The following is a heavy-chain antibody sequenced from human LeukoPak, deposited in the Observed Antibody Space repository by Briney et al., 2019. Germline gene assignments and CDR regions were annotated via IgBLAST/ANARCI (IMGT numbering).Heavy chain of an antibody. Sequence: TGGSLRLSCAASGFTLSSYGMHWVRQAPGKGLEWVAVIWYDGSNKYYADSVKGRFTISRDNSKNTLYLQMNSLRAEDTAVYYCAKGGGGYEGFDYWGQGTLVTVSS. CDR3: AKGGGGYEGFDY. V-gene: IGHV3-33*06. D-gene: IGHD5-18*01. CDR1: GFTLSSYG. J-gene: IGHJ4*02. CDR2: IWYDGSNK.